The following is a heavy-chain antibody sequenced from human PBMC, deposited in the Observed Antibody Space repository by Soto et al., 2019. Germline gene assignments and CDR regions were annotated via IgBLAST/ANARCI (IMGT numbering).Heavy chain of an antibody. V-gene: IGHV4-30-4*01. D-gene: IGHD6-13*01. CDR2: IYYSGST. CDR1: GGSISSGDYY. J-gene: IGHJ4*02. Sequence: PSETLSLTCTVSGGSISSGDYYWSWIRQPPGKGLEWIGYIYYSGSTYYNPSLKSRVTISVDTSKNQFSLKLSSVTAADTAVYYCARDPGYSSSWYVGFDYWGQGTLVTVSS. CDR3: ARDPGYSSSWYVGFDY.